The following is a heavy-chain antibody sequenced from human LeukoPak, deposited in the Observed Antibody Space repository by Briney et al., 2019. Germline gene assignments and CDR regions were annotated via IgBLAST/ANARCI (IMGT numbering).Heavy chain of an antibody. CDR1: GESVSSNSAS. Sequence: SQTLSLTCAISGESVSSNSASWSWFRQSPSRGLEWLGRTYYRSKWSNDYAPSVKSRITINADTSRNQFSLQLNSVTPEDTAVYFCARDRDSDFEWGPYDPWGQGTLVIVSS. CDR2: TYYRSKWSN. D-gene: IGHD4-11*01. J-gene: IGHJ5*02. V-gene: IGHV6-1*01. CDR3: ARDRDSDFEWGPYDP.